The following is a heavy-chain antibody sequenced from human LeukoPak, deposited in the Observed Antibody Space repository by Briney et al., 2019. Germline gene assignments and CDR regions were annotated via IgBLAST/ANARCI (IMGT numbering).Heavy chain of an antibody. CDR3: ARGEGLKRGYSGYDYLPRYYYYYMDV. CDR1: RYTFTSYG. D-gene: IGHD5-12*01. J-gene: IGHJ6*03. V-gene: IGHV1-3*02. CDR2: SNAGNGHT. Sequence: ASVKVSCKACRYTFTSYGMYWVRQAPGHRLECMGWSNAGNGHTKYSQEFQGRVTITRDTSASTAYMELSSLRSEDTAVYYCARGEGLKRGYSGYDYLPRYYYYYMDVWGKGTTVTISS.